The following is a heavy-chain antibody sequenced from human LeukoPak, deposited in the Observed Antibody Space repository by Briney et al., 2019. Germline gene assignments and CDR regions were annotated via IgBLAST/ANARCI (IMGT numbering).Heavy chain of an antibody. V-gene: IGHV1-18*01. D-gene: IGHD3-22*01. J-gene: IGHJ4*02. CDR1: GGTFSSYA. CDR3: ARQAPHSSGWYYFDY. CDR2: ISGYNGNT. Sequence: ASVKVSCKASGGTFSSYAISWVRQAPGQGLEWMGWISGYNGNTNYVQKLQGRVTMTTDTSTSTAYMELRSLRSDDTAVYYCARQAPHSSGWYYFDYWGQGTLVTVSS.